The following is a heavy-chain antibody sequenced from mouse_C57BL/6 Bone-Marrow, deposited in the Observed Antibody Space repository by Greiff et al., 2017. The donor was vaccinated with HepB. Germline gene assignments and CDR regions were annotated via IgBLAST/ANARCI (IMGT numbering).Heavy chain of an antibody. Sequence: VQLVESGAELARPGASVKLSCKASGYTFTSYGISWVKQRTGQGLEWIGEIYPRSGNTYYNEKFKGKATLTADKSSSTAYMELRSLTSEDSAVYFCARGGQLRFFAYWGQGTLVTVSA. J-gene: IGHJ3*01. V-gene: IGHV1-81*01. CDR3: ARGGQLRFFAY. D-gene: IGHD3-2*02. CDR1: GYTFTSYG. CDR2: IYPRSGNT.